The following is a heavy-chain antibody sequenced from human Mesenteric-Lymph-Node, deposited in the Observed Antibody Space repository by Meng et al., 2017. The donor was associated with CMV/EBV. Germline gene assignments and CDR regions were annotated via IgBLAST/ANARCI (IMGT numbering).Heavy chain of an antibody. Sequence: SQTLSLTCAVSGDSITSYYWNWIRQPPGKGLEWIGHVYYSGTTNDNPSLRSRVTISVDTSKKHFSLRLSSVSAADTAVYYCARSLGYCSSTNCVGSFFDYWGQGTVVTVSS. CDR1: GDSITSYY. D-gene: IGHD2-2*01. CDR2: VYYSGTT. CDR3: ARSLGYCSSTNCVGSFFDY. J-gene: IGHJ4*02. V-gene: IGHV4-59*01.